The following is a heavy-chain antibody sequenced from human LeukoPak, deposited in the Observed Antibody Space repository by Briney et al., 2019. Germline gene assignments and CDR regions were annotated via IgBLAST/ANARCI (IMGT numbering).Heavy chain of an antibody. J-gene: IGHJ4*02. CDR3: AKVAKYDFWSGYYTDY. D-gene: IGHD3-3*01. V-gene: IGHV3-30*02. CDR1: GFTFSSYG. CDR2: IRYDGSNK. Sequence: GGSLRLSSAASGFTFSSYGMHWVRQAPGKGLEWVAFIRYDGSNKYYADSVKGRFTISRDNSKNTLYLQMNSLRAEDTAVYYCAKVAKYDFWSGYYTDYWGQGTLVTVSS.